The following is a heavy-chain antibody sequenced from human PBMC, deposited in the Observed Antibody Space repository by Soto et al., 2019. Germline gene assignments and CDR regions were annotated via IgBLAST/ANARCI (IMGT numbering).Heavy chain of an antibody. CDR3: AKDLSEFWRKNDAFGI. J-gene: IGHJ3*02. CDR1: GFTISSFA. V-gene: IGHV3-23*01. Sequence: GRPLRHPSAASGFTISSFAMRRVRQEPGKGLEWVSAISGSGGSTYYADSVKGRFTISRDSSKNTLYLQMNSLRAEDTAVYYCAKDLSEFWRKNDAFGIWGQGTMGSVSS. CDR2: ISGSGGST. D-gene: IGHD3-3*01.